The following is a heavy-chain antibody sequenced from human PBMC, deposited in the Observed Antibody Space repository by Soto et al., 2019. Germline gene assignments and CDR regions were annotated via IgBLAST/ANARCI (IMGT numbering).Heavy chain of an antibody. CDR2: INPSGGST. V-gene: IGHV1-46*01. CDR1: GYSFTSYY. D-gene: IGHD3-3*01. J-gene: IGHJ4*02. CDR3: ARDRDYDFWSGFTLIDY. Sequence: SVKVARKASGYSFTSYYMHWLRQAPRQGLEWMGIINPSGGSTSYAQKFQGRVTMTRDTSTSTVYMELSSLRSEDTAVYYCARDRDYDFWSGFTLIDYWGQGTLVTVS.